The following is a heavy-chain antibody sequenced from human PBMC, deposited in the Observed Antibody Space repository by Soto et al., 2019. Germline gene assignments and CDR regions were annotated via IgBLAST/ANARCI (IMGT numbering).Heavy chain of an antibody. D-gene: IGHD3-22*01. V-gene: IGHV3-21*01. Sequence: EVQLVESGGGLVKPGGSLRLSCAASGFTFSSYSMNWVRQAPGKGLEWVSSISSSSSYIYYADSVKGRFTISRDNAKNSLYLQMNSLRAEDTAVYYCARGAYKYYDSSGYFRPDYWGQGTLFTVSS. CDR1: GFTFSSYS. J-gene: IGHJ4*02. CDR3: ARGAYKYYDSSGYFRPDY. CDR2: ISSSSSYI.